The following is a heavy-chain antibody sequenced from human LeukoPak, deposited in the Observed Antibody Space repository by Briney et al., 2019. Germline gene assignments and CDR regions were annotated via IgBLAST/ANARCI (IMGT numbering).Heavy chain of an antibody. CDR3: AKDREYSSTNFDY. Sequence: GGSLRLSCAASGFTFSSYWMSWVRQAPGKGLEWVANIKQDGSEKYYVDSVKGRFTISRDNSKNTLYLQMNSLRAEDTAVYYCAKDREYSSTNFDYWGQGTLVTVSS. V-gene: IGHV3-7*03. D-gene: IGHD5-18*01. J-gene: IGHJ4*02. CDR2: IKQDGSEK. CDR1: GFTFSSYW.